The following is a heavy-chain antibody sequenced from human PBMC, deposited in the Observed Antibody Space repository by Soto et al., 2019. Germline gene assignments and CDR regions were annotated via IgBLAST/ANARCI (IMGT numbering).Heavy chain of an antibody. J-gene: IGHJ6*03. CDR3: ARPSGYSYGPDPYYYYYMDV. D-gene: IGHD5-18*01. CDR2: IYYSGST. V-gene: IGHV4-39*01. CDR1: GGSISSSSYY. Sequence: QLQLQESGPGLVKPSETLSLTCTVSGGSISSSSYYWGWIRQPPGKGLEWIGSIYYSGSTYYNPSLKSRVTISVYTSKNQFSLKLSSVTAADTAVYYCARPSGYSYGPDPYYYYYMDVWGKGTTVTVSS.